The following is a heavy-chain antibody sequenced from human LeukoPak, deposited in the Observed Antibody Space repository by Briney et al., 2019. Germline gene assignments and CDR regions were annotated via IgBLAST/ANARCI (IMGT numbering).Heavy chain of an antibody. CDR1: GYTFTGYY. V-gene: IGHV1-2*02. D-gene: IGHD6-13*01. Sequence: GASVKVSCKASGYTFTGYYMHWVRQAPGQGLEWMGWINPNSGGTNYAQKFQGRVTMTRDTSISTAYMELSSLRSEDTAVYYCARGVSPAAGYYYYMDVWGKGTTVTVSS. J-gene: IGHJ6*03. CDR3: ARGVSPAAGYYYYMDV. CDR2: INPNSGGT.